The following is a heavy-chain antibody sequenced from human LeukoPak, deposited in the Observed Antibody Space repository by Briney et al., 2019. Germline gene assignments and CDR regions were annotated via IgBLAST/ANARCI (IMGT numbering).Heavy chain of an antibody. CDR2: IYNSGST. J-gene: IGHJ6*03. Sequence: SETLSLTCTVSGGYISSYYWSWIRQPPGKGLECIGYIYNSGSTTYNPSLKSRVTISVDTSKNQFSLKLKSVTAADTAVYYCARGSGYQLLQKRYMDVWGKGTTVTISS. D-gene: IGHD2-2*01. V-gene: IGHV4-59*01. CDR1: GGYISSYY. CDR3: ARGSGYQLLQKRYMDV.